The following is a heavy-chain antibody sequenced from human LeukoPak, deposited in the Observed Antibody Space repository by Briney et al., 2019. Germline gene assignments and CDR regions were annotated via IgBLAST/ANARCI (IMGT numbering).Heavy chain of an antibody. CDR2: TYYRSKWYN. D-gene: IGHD6-19*01. CDR1: GDSVSSNSAA. Sequence: SQTLSLTCAISGDSVSSNSAAWNWIRQSPSRGLEWLGRTYYRSKWYNDYAVSVKSRITINPDTSKNQFSLQLNSVTPEDTAVYYCARVGGLWYSSGTDWFDPWGQGTLVTVSS. CDR3: ARVGGLWYSSGTDWFDP. V-gene: IGHV6-1*01. J-gene: IGHJ5*02.